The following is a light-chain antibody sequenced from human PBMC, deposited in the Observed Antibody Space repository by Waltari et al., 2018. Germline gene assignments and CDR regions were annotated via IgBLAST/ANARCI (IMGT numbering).Light chain of an antibody. V-gene: IGKV4-1*01. J-gene: IGKJ1*01. CDR1: QTVSHSSNNKDY. CDR2: WAS. Sequence: DIVMTQSPNSLAVSLGERAAINCKSTQTVSHSSNNKDYLAWYQQKPGQHPKLLIYWASTRESGVPDRFSGSGSGTDFTLTISSLQAEDVAIYYCQQYYSTPQTFGQGTKVEIK. CDR3: QQYYSTPQT.